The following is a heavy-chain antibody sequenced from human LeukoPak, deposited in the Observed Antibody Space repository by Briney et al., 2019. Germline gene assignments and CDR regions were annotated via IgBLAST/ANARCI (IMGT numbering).Heavy chain of an antibody. V-gene: IGHV4-30-4*08. CDR2: IYFSGST. Sequence: PSQTLSLTCTVSGVSVGSGDYFWSWIRQPPGKGLEWIGYIYFSGSTDSNPSLESRVTVSIDTSKNQFSLKLRSVTAADTAVYYCARHGGGYCSSTSCYSAWFDPWGQGTLVTVSS. CDR1: GVSVGSGDYF. D-gene: IGHD2-2*01. J-gene: IGHJ5*02. CDR3: ARHGGGYCSSTSCYSAWFDP.